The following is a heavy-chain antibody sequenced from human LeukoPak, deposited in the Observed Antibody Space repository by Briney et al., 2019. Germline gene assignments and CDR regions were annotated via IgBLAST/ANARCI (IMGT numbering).Heavy chain of an antibody. CDR3: ARQGTRSYYYYMDV. J-gene: IGHJ6*03. CDR1: GFTFSSYA. CDR2: ISGSGGST. D-gene: IGHD2-2*01. Sequence: GGSLRLSCAASGFTFSSYAMGWVRQAPGKGLEWVSAISGSGGSTYYADSVKGRFTISRDNSKNTLYLQMNSLRAEDTAVYYCARQGTRSYYYYMDVWGKGTTVTVSS. V-gene: IGHV3-23*01.